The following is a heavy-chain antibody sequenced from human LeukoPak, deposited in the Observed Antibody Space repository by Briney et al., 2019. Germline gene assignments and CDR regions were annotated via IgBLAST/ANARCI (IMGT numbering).Heavy chain of an antibody. J-gene: IGHJ4*02. Sequence: PGGSLRLSCAASGFTFSSYGMHWVRQAPGKGLEWVAVISYDGSNKYYADSVKGRFTISRDNSKNTLYLQMNSLRAEDTAVYYCAKRYCSSTSCYYFDYWGQGTLVTVSS. CDR2: ISYDGSNK. D-gene: IGHD2-2*01. V-gene: IGHV3-30*18. CDR3: AKRYCSSTSCYYFDY. CDR1: GFTFSSYG.